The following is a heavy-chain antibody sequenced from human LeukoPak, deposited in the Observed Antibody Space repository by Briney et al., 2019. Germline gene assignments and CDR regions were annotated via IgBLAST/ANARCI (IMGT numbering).Heavy chain of an antibody. CDR3: ARHVRFCSGGTCHGPDYFDY. V-gene: IGHV4-39*01. D-gene: IGHD2-15*01. J-gene: IGHJ4*02. CDR2: IYYSGST. Sequence: PSETLSLTCTVSGDSISSSTYYWGWLLQPPGKGLEWIGSIYYSGSTYYETSLKSRVTISVDTSKRQFSLKLSSVTAADTAVYYCARHVRFCSGGTCHGPDYFDYWGLGTLATVSS. CDR1: GDSISSSTYY.